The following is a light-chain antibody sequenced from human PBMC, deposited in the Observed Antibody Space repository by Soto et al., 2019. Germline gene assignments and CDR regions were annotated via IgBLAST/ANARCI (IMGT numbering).Light chain of an antibody. CDR1: SSNIGSFY. CDR3: AAWDDSLSVV. Sequence: QSVLTQPPSASGTPGQRVTISCSGSSSNIGSFYVYWYQQLPGTAPKLLIYRNDQRPSGVPDRFSGSKSGTSASLAISGLWSEDEADYYCAAWDDSLSVVFGGGTKLTVL. CDR2: RND. V-gene: IGLV1-47*03. J-gene: IGLJ2*01.